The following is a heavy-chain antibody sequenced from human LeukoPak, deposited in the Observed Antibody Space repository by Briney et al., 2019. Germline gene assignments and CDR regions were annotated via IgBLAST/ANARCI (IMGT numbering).Heavy chain of an antibody. D-gene: IGHD5-12*01. J-gene: IGHJ4*02. CDR2: INSDGSST. Sequence: GGSLRLSCAASGFTFSSYWMHWVRQAPGKVLVWVSRINSDGSSTSYADSVKGRFTISRDNAKNTLYLQMNSLRAEDTAVYYCARGRYIVATSFDYWGQGTLVTVSS. V-gene: IGHV3-74*01. CDR1: GFTFSSYW. CDR3: ARGRYIVATSFDY.